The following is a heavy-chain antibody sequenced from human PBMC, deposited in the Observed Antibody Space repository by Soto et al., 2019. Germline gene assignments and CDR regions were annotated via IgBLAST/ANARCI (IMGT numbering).Heavy chain of an antibody. Sequence: EVQLLESGGGLVQPGGSLILSCAASGFTFSTYAMSWVRQPPGKGLEWVSAISGNGGSTYYADSVEGRFTISRDNSKNTVYLQMNRLRVDDTAVYYCAKDWPGSWYPVDYWGQGTLITVSS. J-gene: IGHJ4*02. D-gene: IGHD6-13*01. V-gene: IGHV3-23*01. CDR2: ISGNGGST. CDR3: AKDWPGSWYPVDY. CDR1: GFTFSTYA.